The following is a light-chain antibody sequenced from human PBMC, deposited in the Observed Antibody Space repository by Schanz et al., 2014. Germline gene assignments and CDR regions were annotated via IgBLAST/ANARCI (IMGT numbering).Light chain of an antibody. V-gene: IGLV2-23*01. CDR1: SSDVGYTYL. Sequence: QSALTQPPSASGSPGQSVTISCTGTSSDVGYTYLVSWYQQHPGKAPKLLIFGGSQRPSGVSDRFSGSKSGNTASLTISGLQADDEAEYHCSSFRDAWKFVVFGGGTKLTVL. CDR2: GGS. J-gene: IGLJ3*02. CDR3: SSFRDAWKFVV.